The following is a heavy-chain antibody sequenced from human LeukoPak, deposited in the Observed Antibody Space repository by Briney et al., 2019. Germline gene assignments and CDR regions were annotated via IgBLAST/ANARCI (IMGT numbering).Heavy chain of an antibody. Sequence: GGSLRLSCAASGFSFSNYAMSWVRQAPRKGLEWVSVIYSGGSTYYADSVKGRFTISRDNSKNTLYLQMNSLRAEDTAVYYCARVDYGDYGFDYWGQGTLVTVSS. J-gene: IGHJ4*02. CDR1: GFSFSNYA. V-gene: IGHV3-66*01. CDR2: IYSGGST. CDR3: ARVDYGDYGFDY. D-gene: IGHD4-17*01.